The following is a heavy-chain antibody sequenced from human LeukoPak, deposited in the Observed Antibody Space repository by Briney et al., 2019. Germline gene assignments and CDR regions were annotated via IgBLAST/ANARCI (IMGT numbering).Heavy chain of an antibody. CDR1: GFTFNSYW. D-gene: IGHD4-17*01. V-gene: IGHV3-7*03. Sequence: GGSLRLSCAASGFTFNSYWMSWVRQAPGKGLEWVANIKQDVNEKYYVDSVKGRFTISRDNAKNSLYLQMNSLRAEDTAVYYCVSYGDYPYYYYYMDVWGKGTTVTISS. CDR2: IKQDVNEK. CDR3: VSYGDYPYYYYYMDV. J-gene: IGHJ6*03.